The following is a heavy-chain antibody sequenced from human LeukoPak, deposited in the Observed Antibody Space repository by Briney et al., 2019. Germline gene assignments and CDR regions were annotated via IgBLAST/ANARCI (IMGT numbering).Heavy chain of an antibody. Sequence: SEILSLTCTVSGDSVRSYYWSWIRQPPGQGLEWLGHINDRGSTNYNPSLQGRVTISIDTSKNQFSLKVNSVTAADTAVYYCVRDSRYGSGWFEDGLDFWGQGTTVTVTS. D-gene: IGHD6-13*01. J-gene: IGHJ6*02. CDR3: VRDSRYGSGWFEDGLDF. CDR2: INDRGST. CDR1: GDSVRSYY. V-gene: IGHV4-59*02.